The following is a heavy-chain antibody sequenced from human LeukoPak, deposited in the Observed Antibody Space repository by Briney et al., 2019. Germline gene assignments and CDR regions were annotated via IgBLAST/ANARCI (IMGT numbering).Heavy chain of an antibody. J-gene: IGHJ4*02. D-gene: IGHD5-18*01. CDR3: AKDIARGYSYGSLDY. CDR1: GFTFSNYW. Sequence: PGGSLRLSCAASGFTFSNYWMHWVRQAPGKGLVWVSRINSDGINTSYADSVKGRFTISRDNAKNSLYLQMNSLRAEDMALYYCAKDIARGYSYGSLDYWGQGTLVTVSS. V-gene: IGHV3-74*01. CDR2: INSDGINT.